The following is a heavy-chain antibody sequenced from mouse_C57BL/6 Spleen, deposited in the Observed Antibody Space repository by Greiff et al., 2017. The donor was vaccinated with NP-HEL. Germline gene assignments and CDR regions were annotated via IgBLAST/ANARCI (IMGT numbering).Heavy chain of an antibody. CDR1: GYSITSGYY. CDR2: ISYDGSN. D-gene: IGHD4-1*01. V-gene: IGHV3-6*01. Sequence: EVQLVESGPGLVKPSQSLSLTCSVTGYSITSGYYWNWIRQFPGNKLEWMGYISYDGSNNYNPSLKNRISITRDTSKNQFFLKLNSVTTEDTATYYCAREGNWDVERYFDVWGTGTTVTVSS. J-gene: IGHJ1*03. CDR3: AREGNWDVERYFDV.